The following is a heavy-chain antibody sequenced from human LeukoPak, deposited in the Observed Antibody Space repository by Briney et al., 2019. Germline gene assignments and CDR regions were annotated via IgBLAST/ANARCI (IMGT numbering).Heavy chain of an antibody. Sequence: GGSLRLSCAASGFTFSSYSMNWVRQAPGKGLEWVSSISSSSYIYYADSVKGRFTISRDNAKNSLYLQMNSLRAEDTAVYYCARVVGLRRSLIAAAGTGWFDPWGQGTLVTVSS. J-gene: IGHJ5*02. D-gene: IGHD6-13*01. CDR2: ISSSSYI. CDR1: GFTFSSYS. CDR3: ARVVGLRRSLIAAAGTGWFDP. V-gene: IGHV3-21*01.